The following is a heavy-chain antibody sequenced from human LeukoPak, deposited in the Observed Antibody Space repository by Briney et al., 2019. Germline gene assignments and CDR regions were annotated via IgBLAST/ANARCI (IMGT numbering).Heavy chain of an antibody. V-gene: IGHV4-4*07. J-gene: IGHJ5*02. CDR2: IYTSGST. CDR1: GGSISSYY. CDR3: AREGYCSGGSCYYWFDP. D-gene: IGHD2-15*01. Sequence: PSETLSLTCTVSGGSISSYYWSWIRQPAGKGLEWIGRIYTSGSTNYNPSLKSRVTMSVDTSKNQFFLKLSSVTAADTAVYYCAREGYCSGGSCYYWFDPWGQGTLVTVSS.